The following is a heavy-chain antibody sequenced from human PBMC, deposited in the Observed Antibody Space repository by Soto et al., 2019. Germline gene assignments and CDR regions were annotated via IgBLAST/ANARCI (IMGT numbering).Heavy chain of an antibody. Sequence: ASVKVSCKASGYTFTIYGIIWVRQAPGQGLEWMGRISAYNGNTNYAQKLQGRVTMTTDTSTSTAYMELRSLRSDDTAVYYCARVVGALGHWFDPWGQGTLVTVSS. V-gene: IGHV1-18*01. CDR1: GYTFTIYG. J-gene: IGHJ5*02. CDR2: ISAYNGNT. D-gene: IGHD1-26*01. CDR3: ARVVGALGHWFDP.